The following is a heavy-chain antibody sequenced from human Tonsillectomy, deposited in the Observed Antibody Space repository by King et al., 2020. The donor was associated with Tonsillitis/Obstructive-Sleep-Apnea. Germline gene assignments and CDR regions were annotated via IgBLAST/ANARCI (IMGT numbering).Heavy chain of an antibody. V-gene: IGHV1-18*01. Sequence: VQLVESGAEVKKPGASVKVSCKASGYTFTSYGISWVRQAPGQGLEGMGWISAYNGNTNYAQKLQGRVTMTTDTSTSTAYMELRSLRSDDTAVYYCARIVVVPAAGNWFDPWGQGTLVTVSS. D-gene: IGHD2-2*01. CDR1: GYTFTSYG. CDR2: ISAYNGNT. CDR3: ARIVVVPAAGNWFDP. J-gene: IGHJ5*02.